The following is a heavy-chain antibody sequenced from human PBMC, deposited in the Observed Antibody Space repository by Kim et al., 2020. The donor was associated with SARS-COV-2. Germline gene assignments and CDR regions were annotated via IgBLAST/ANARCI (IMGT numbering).Heavy chain of an antibody. D-gene: IGHD2-2*03. V-gene: IGHV1-46*01. J-gene: IGHJ4*02. Sequence: ASVKVSCKASGYTFTSYYMHWVRQAPGQGLEWMGIINPSGGSTSYAQKFQGRVTMTRDTSTSTAYMELSSLRSEDTAVYYCARWHGYCSITRCYKEYGGQRTLVTVSS. CDR1: GYTFTSYY. CDR3: ARWHGYCSITRCYKEY. CDR2: INPSGGST.